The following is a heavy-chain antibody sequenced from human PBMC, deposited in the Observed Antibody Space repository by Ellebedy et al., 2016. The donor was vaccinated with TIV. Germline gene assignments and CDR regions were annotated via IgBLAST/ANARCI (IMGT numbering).Heavy chain of an antibody. J-gene: IGHJ4*02. Sequence: MPSETLSLTCTVSGGSISSGGYYWSWIRQHPGKGLEWIGYIYYSGRSYYNPSLKSRVTISVDTSKNQFSLKLSSVTAADTAVYYCARSLWGIYDSRGYPLDYWGQGTLVTVSS. CDR3: ARSLWGIYDSRGYPLDY. CDR2: IYYSGRS. D-gene: IGHD3-22*01. V-gene: IGHV4-61*08. CDR1: GGSISSGGYY.